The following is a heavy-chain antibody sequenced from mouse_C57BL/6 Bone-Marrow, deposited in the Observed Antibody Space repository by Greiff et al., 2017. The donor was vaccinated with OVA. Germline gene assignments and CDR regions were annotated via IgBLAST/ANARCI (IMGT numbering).Heavy chain of an antibody. V-gene: IGHV1-19*01. J-gene: IGHJ3*01. CDR3: ARALLRLAY. CDR2: INPYNGGT. CDR1: GYTFTDYY. Sequence: VHVKQSGPVLVKPGASVKMSCKASGYTFTDYYMNWVKQSHGKSLEWIGVINPYNGGTSYNQKFKGKATLTVDKSSSTAYMELNSLTSDDSAVYYCARALLRLAYWGQGTLVTVSA. D-gene: IGHD2-3*01.